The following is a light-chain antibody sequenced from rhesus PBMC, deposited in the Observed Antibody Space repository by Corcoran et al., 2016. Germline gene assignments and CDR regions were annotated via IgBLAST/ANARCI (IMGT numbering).Light chain of an antibody. CDR1: QGINTV. V-gene: IGKV1-94*01. Sequence: DIQMTQSPSSLSASVGDRVTVTFRASQGINTVISWYQQKPGKAPTLLIYAASSLQTGVSSRFSGSGSGTDFTLTISSLQPEAVATYYCQQDYNTPFTFGPGTKLDIK. J-gene: IGKJ3*01. CDR2: AAS. CDR3: QQDYNTPFT.